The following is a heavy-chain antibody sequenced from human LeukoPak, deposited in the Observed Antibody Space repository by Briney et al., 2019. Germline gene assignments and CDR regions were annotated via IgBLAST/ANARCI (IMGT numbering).Heavy chain of an antibody. D-gene: IGHD4-17*01. Sequence: GGSLRLSXAASGFTFSSYWMHWVRQAPGKGLEWVSSISSSSSYIYYADSVKGRFTISRDNAKNSLYLQMNSLRAEDTAVYYCARGSYDYGDYVPYYYYYMDVWGKGTTVTVSS. J-gene: IGHJ6*03. CDR3: ARGSYDYGDYVPYYYYYMDV. CDR1: GFTFSSYW. V-gene: IGHV3-21*01. CDR2: ISSSSSYI.